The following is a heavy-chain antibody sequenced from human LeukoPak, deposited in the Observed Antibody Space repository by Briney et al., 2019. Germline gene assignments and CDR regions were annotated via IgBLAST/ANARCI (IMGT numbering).Heavy chain of an antibody. CDR1: GFTFSSYA. Sequence: GGSLRLSCAASGFTFSSYAMSWVRQAPGKGLEWVSAISGSGGSTYYADSVKGRFTISRDNSKNTLYLQMNSLRAEDTAVYYCAKDAGGVTHGRDAFDIWGQGTMVTVSS. CDR2: ISGSGGST. CDR3: AKDAGGVTHGRDAFDI. V-gene: IGHV3-23*01. J-gene: IGHJ3*02. D-gene: IGHD2-21*02.